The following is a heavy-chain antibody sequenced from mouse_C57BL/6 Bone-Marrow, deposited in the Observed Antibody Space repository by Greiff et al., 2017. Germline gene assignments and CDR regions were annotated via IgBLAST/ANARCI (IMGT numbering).Heavy chain of an antibody. Sequence: EVQLQESGAELVRPGASVKLSCTASGFNIKDDYMHWVKQRPEQGLEWIGRIDPENGDTEYASKFQGKATITADTSSNTAYLQLSSLTSEDTAVYYCTDYDGYYSWFAYWGQGTLVTVSA. CDR1: GFNIKDDY. V-gene: IGHV14-4*01. CDR3: TDYDGYYSWFAY. J-gene: IGHJ3*01. D-gene: IGHD2-3*01. CDR2: IDPENGDT.